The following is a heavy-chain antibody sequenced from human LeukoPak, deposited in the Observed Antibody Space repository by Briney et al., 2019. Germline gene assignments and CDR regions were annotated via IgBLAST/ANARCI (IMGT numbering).Heavy chain of an antibody. CDR1: GFTFSSYA. CDR2: ISGSGGST. V-gene: IGHV3-23*01. Sequence: GGSLRLSCAASGFTFSSYAMSWVRQAPGKGLEWVSAISGSGGSTYYADSVKGRFTISRDNSKNTLYLQMNSLRAEDTAVYYCAKDHPAATVTTVGASYYWGQETLVTVSS. CDR3: AKDHPAATVTTVGASYY. J-gene: IGHJ4*02. D-gene: IGHD4-11*01.